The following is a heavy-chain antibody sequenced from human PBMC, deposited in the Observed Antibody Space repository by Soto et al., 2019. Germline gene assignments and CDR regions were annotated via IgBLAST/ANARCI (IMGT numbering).Heavy chain of an antibody. J-gene: IGHJ5*02. V-gene: IGHV2-5*01. CDR3: AHRREIAAAPSEWFDP. CDR1: GLSLSTSEVG. D-gene: IGHD6-13*01. Sequence: SGPTLVNATQTLTLTCTFSGLSLSTSEVGVGWIRQPPGKALEWLALIYWNDDKRYSPSLKSRLTITKDTSKNQVVLTMTNMDPVDTATYYCAHRREIAAAPSEWFDPWGQGTLVTVSS. CDR2: IYWNDDK.